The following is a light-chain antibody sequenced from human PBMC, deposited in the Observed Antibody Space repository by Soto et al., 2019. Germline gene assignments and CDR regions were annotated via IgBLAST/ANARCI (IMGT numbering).Light chain of an antibody. CDR2: GAS. Sequence: EIVLTHSPGTLSLSPGERATLSCRASRSVSNNYVAWYQRKPGQAPRLLIYGASSRATDIQRRFSGSGSGTDFTLTITRLEPEDFAVYYCQQYGSSPPTFGQGTKVEIK. CDR3: QQYGSSPPT. CDR1: RSVSNNY. V-gene: IGKV3-20*01. J-gene: IGKJ1*01.